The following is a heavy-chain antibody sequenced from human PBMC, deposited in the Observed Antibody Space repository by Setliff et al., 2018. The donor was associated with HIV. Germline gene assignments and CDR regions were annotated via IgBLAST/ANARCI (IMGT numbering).Heavy chain of an antibody. Sequence: ASVXVSCKSSGYTFSQYGISWVRQAPGQGLEWMGWISTYNGQRNYAQKVQGRVTFTTDTSTSTAYMELRSLRSDDTAVYYCAREGVREPPSNTLYYGMDVWGQGTTVTVSS. J-gene: IGHJ6*02. CDR1: GYTFSQYG. CDR2: ISTYNGQR. V-gene: IGHV1-18*01. CDR3: AREGVREPPSNTLYYGMDV. D-gene: IGHD3-10*01.